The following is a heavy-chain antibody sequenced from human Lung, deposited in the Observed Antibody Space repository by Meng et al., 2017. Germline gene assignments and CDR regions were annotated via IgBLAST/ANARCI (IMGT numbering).Heavy chain of an antibody. CDR2: INHSGST. CDR1: GVSFSDYY. Sequence: QVQLQHWGAGLLKPADPLSLTSVVSGVSFSDYYWSWIRQPPGKGLEWIGEINHSGSTNYNPSLESRATISVDTSQNNLSLKLSSVTAADSAVYYCARGPTTMAHDFDYWGQGTLVTVSS. J-gene: IGHJ4*02. CDR3: ARGPTTMAHDFDY. V-gene: IGHV4-34*01. D-gene: IGHD4-11*01.